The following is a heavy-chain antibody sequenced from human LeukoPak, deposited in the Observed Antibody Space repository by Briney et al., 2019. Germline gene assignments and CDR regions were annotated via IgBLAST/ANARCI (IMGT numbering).Heavy chain of an antibody. V-gene: IGHV1-18*01. CDR1: GYSFTTYS. CDR3: ARDRCSGGNCAFDS. J-gene: IGHJ4*02. D-gene: IGHD2-15*01. Sequence: ASVKVSCKTSGYSFTTYSINWVRQAPGQELEWMGRVSTYNGNTKSAQKFQGRVTMTTDTSTSTVYMELASLSSDDTASYYCARDRCSGGNCAFDSWGQGTLVTVSS. CDR2: VSTYNGNT.